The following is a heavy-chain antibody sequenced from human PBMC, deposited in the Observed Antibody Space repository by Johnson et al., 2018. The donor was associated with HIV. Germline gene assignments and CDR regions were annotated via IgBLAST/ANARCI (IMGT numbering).Heavy chain of an antibody. Sequence: QLVESGGGLVQPGRSLRLSCAASGFTFDDYAMHWVRQAPGKGLEWVSGISWNSGSIGYADSVKGRFTISRDNAKNSLYLQMNSLRAEDTALYYCAKEPGLTGDPPTAFDIWGQGTMVTVSS. J-gene: IGHJ3*02. CDR2: ISWNSGSI. CDR3: AKEPGLTGDPPTAFDI. CDR1: GFTFDDYA. V-gene: IGHV3-9*01. D-gene: IGHD7-27*01.